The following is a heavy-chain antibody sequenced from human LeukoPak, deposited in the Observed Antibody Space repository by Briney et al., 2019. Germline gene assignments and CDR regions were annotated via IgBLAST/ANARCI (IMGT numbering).Heavy chain of an antibody. V-gene: IGHV3-23*01. CDR1: GFTFRICA. Sequence: GGSLRLSCAASGFTFRICAMHWVRQAPGKGLEWVSGISDSGVSAFYTHSVKGRFTISRDNSKNTLYLQMSSLRAEDTAVYYCAKGDGSTYVTHFDFWGQGTLVSVSS. J-gene: IGHJ4*02. D-gene: IGHD5-18*01. CDR3: AKGDGSTYVTHFDF. CDR2: ISDSGVSA.